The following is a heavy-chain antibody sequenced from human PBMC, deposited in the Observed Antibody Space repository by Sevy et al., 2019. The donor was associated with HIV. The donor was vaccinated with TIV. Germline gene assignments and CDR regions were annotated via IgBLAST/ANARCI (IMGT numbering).Heavy chain of an antibody. CDR1: GYTFTSYG. Sequence: ASVKVSCKASGYTFTSYGISWVRQPPGQGLEWMGWISAYNGNTNYAQKLQGRVTMTTDTSTSTAYMELRSLRSDDTAVYYCARVYCGGDCYSENWFDPWGQGTLVTVSS. D-gene: IGHD2-21*02. CDR3: ARVYCGGDCYSENWFDP. CDR2: ISAYNGNT. V-gene: IGHV1-18*04. J-gene: IGHJ5*02.